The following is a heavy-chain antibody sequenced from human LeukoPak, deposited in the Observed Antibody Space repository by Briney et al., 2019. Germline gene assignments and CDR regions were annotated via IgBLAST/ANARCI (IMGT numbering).Heavy chain of an antibody. D-gene: IGHD3-10*01. CDR3: ARSPITMDTYYYYMDV. J-gene: IGHJ6*03. V-gene: IGHV7-4-1*02. CDR1: GYIFSSYA. Sequence: ASVKVSCKASGYIFSSYAMNWVRQAPGQGLEWMGWINTNTGNPTYAQGFTGRFVFSLDTSVSTAYLQISSLKAEDTAVYYCARSPITMDTYYYYMDVWGKGTTVTISS. CDR2: INTNTGNP.